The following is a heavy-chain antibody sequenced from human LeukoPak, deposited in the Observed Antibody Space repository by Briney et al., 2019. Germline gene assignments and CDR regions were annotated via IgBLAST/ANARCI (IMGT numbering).Heavy chain of an antibody. Sequence: GASVKVSCKASGYTFTSYAISWVRQAPGQGLEWMGGIIPIFGTANYAQKFQGRVTITADESTSTAYMELSSLRSEDTAVYYCASPLAYCGGDCRADYYYYMDVWGKGTTVTISS. CDR2: IIPIFGTA. CDR3: ASPLAYCGGDCRADYYYYMDV. CDR1: GYTFTSYA. V-gene: IGHV1-69*13. J-gene: IGHJ6*03. D-gene: IGHD2-21*02.